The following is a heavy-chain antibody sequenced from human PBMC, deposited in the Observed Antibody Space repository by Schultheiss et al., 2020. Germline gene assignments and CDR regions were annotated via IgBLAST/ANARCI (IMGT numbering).Heavy chain of an antibody. V-gene: IGHV3-30*18. D-gene: IGHD4-17*01. J-gene: IGHJ4*02. CDR1: GFTFSSYG. Sequence: GGSLRLSCAASGFTFSSYGMHWVRQAPGKGLEWVAVISYDGSNKYYADSVKGRFTISRDNSKNTLYLQMNSLRAEDTAVYYCAKDHDYGDYGLDYWGQGTLVTGS. CDR3: AKDHDYGDYGLDY. CDR2: ISYDGSNK.